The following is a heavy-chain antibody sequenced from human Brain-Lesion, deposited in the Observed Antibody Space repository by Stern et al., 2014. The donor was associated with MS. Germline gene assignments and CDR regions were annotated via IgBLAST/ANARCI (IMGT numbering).Heavy chain of an antibody. CDR3: ARDDHRDSSGHYAPFDY. Sequence: QVQLVQSGAEVKKPGASVKVSCKASGYTFIRYAMQWVRQAPGQRLEWMGRINGVDDKTKYSHKVQGIVTITRDTSANTVYMELSSLRSEDTAVYYCARDDHRDSSGHYAPFDYWGQGTRVTVSS. CDR1: GYTFIRYA. J-gene: IGHJ4*02. D-gene: IGHD3-22*01. CDR2: INGVDDKT. V-gene: IGHV1-3*01.